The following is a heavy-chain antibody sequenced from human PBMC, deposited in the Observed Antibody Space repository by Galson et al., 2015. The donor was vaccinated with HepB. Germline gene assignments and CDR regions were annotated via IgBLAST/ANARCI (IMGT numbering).Heavy chain of an antibody. D-gene: IGHD1-26*01. V-gene: IGHV3-53*01. CDR2: IYSGGST. Sequence: LRLSCAASGFTVSSNYMSWVRQAPGKGLEWVSVIYSGGSTYYADSVKGRFTISRDNSKNTLYLQMNSLRAEDTAVYYCARERESLSGSYYVNWFDPWGQGTLVTVSS. J-gene: IGHJ5*02. CDR1: GFTVSSNY. CDR3: ARERESLSGSYYVNWFDP.